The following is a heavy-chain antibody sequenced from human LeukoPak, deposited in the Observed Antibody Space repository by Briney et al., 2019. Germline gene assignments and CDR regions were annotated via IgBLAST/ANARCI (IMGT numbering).Heavy chain of an antibody. CDR2: INPNSGGT. J-gene: IGHJ4*02. CDR1: GYTFTGYY. V-gene: IGHV1-2*02. D-gene: IGHD6-6*01. Sequence: ASVKVSCKASGYTFTGYYMHWVRQAPGQGLEWMGWINPNSGGTNYAQKFQGRVTMTRDTSISTAYMELSRLTSGDTAMYYCARHSSSEFDYWGQGTLVTVSS. CDR3: ARHSSSEFDY.